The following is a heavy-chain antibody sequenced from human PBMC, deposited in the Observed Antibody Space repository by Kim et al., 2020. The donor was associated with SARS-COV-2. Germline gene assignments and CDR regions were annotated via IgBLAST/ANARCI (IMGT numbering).Heavy chain of an antibody. CDR2: DESST. CDR3: ASEREMAK. D-gene: IGHD5-12*01. Sequence: DESSTTYADSVKGRFTLSRDNAKNTLYLQMNSLRAEDTAVYYCASEREMAKWGQGTLVTVSS. J-gene: IGHJ4*02. V-gene: IGHV3-74*01.